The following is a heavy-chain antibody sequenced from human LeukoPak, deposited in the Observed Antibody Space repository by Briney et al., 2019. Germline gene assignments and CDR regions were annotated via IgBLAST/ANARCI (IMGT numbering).Heavy chain of an antibody. CDR1: GGTFSSYA. Sequence: SVKVSCKASGGTFSSYAISWVRQAPGQGLEWMGRIIPILGIANYAQKFQGRVTITADKSTSTAYMELSSLRSEDTAVYYCARTYPPVTNDYWGQGTRVPVSS. V-gene: IGHV1-69*04. CDR3: ARTYPPVTNDY. CDR2: IIPILGIA. J-gene: IGHJ4*02. D-gene: IGHD4-17*01.